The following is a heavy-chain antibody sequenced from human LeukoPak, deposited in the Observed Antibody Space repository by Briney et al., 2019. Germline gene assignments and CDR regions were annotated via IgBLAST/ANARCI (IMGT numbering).Heavy chain of an antibody. J-gene: IGHJ3*02. D-gene: IGHD1-26*01. CDR1: GFTFSSYA. CDR2: ISSNGGST. V-gene: IGHV3-64*01. Sequence: GGSLRLSCAASGFTFSSYAMHWVRRAPGKGLEYVSAISSNGGSTYYANSVKGRFTISRDNSKNTLYLQMGSLRAEDMAVYYCARDGATITGHAFDIWGQGTMATVSS. CDR3: ARDGATITGHAFDI.